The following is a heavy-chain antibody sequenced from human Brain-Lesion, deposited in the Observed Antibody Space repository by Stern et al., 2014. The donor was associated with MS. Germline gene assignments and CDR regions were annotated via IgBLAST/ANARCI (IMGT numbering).Heavy chain of an antibody. CDR1: GFTFSGPY. Sequence: EVQLVESGGGLVRPGGSLRLGCAGSGFTFSGPYIDWVRQAPGKGLEWGGRSRNKPNSYTTEYAASVKGRFTVSRDDSKNLLYLQMNSLKTDDTAVYYCARGFHSFDSWGQGTLVTVSS. CDR2: SRNKPNSYTT. V-gene: IGHV3-72*01. J-gene: IGHJ4*02. CDR3: ARGFHSFDS.